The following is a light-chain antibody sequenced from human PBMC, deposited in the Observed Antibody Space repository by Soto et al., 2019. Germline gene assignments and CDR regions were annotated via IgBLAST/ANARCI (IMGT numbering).Light chain of an antibody. CDR3: QRYERFPIT. J-gene: IGKJ5*01. V-gene: IGKV1D-16*01. Sequence: DIPMTQSPSSLSASVGDRVTITCRASQDISTWLAWYQQKSGTAPKSLIYAASSLQTGVPSRFSGSGSGTDFTLTITNLHPEDCATYYFQRYERFPITFGQGTRLEIK. CDR1: QDISTW. CDR2: AAS.